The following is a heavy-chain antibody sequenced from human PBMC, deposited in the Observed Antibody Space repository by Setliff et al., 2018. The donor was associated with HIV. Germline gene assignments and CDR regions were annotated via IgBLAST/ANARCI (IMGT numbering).Heavy chain of an antibody. CDR2: INHSGRT. CDR3: ARVSITYWYSIPTFYYYYMDV. D-gene: IGHD2-15*01. V-gene: IGHV4-34*01. J-gene: IGHJ6*03. CDR1: GGSFSDNY. Sequence: PSETLSLTCAVYGGSFSDNYWSWIRQSPGKGLEWIGEINHSGRTNYNPSLKSRVTISVDTSKNQFSMKLRSVTAADTAMYYCARVSITYWYSIPTFYYYYMDVWGKGTKVTVSS.